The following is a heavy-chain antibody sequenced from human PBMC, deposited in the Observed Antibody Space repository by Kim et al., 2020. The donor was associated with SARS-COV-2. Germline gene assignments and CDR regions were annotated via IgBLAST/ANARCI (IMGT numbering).Heavy chain of an antibody. Sequence: LQSRVTISVDTSKTQFSLKLSSVTAADTAVYYCARVVATARGYYYYGMDVWGQGTTVTVSS. J-gene: IGHJ6*02. CDR3: ARVVATARGYYYYGMDV. V-gene: IGHV4-34*01. D-gene: IGHD2-15*01.